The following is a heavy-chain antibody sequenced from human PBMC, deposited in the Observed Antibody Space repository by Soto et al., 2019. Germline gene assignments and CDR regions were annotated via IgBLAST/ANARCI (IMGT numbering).Heavy chain of an antibody. J-gene: IGHJ5*02. CDR1: GFTFNSYA. V-gene: IGHV3-23*01. Sequence: GGSLRLSCAASGFTFNSYAMSWVRQAPGKGLEWVSAISGSGDSTYYADSVKGRFTISRDNSKNTLYLRMNSLRAEDTAVYYCAKDPYYDFWSGRRFNWFDPWGQGTLVTVSS. CDR2: ISGSGDST. D-gene: IGHD3-3*01. CDR3: AKDPYYDFWSGRRFNWFDP.